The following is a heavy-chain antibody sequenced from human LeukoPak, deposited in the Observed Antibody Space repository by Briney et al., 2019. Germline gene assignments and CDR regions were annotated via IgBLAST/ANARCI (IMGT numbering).Heavy chain of an antibody. CDR2: ISWNSGSI. V-gene: IGHV3-9*01. Sequence: GGSLRLSCAASGFTFSIYGMHWVRQAPGKGLEWVSGISWNSGSIGYADSVKGRFTISRDNAKNSLYLQMNSLRAEDTALYYCAKDRSWGQGTLVTVSS. J-gene: IGHJ4*02. CDR3: AKDRS. CDR1: GFTFSIYG.